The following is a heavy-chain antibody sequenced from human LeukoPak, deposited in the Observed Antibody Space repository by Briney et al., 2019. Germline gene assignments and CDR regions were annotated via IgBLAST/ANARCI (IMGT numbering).Heavy chain of an antibody. CDR2: INTGNGDT. CDR1: GYTFTSYA. D-gene: IGHD4-17*01. V-gene: IGHV1-3*03. CDR3: ARDRAPKTVTSEVDAFDI. Sequence: ASVKVSCKASGYTFTSYAMHWVRQAPGQRLEWMGWINTGNGDTKYSQEFQGRVTITRDTSASIVYMELSSLRSEDMAVYYCARDRAPKTVTSEVDAFDIWGQGTMVTVSS. J-gene: IGHJ3*02.